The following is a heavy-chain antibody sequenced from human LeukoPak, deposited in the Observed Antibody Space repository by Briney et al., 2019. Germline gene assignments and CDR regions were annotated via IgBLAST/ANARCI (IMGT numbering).Heavy chain of an antibody. V-gene: IGHV1-24*01. CDR2: FDPEDGET. CDR3: ATDGGVVPAASIYYYYGMDV. J-gene: IGHJ6*02. Sequence: ASVKVSCKVSGYTLTELSMHWVRQAPGKGLEWMGGFDPEDGETIYAQKFQGRVTMTEDTSTDTAYMELSSLRSEDTAVYYCATDGGVVPAASIYYYYGMDVWGQGTTATVSS. CDR1: GYTLTELS. D-gene: IGHD2-2*01.